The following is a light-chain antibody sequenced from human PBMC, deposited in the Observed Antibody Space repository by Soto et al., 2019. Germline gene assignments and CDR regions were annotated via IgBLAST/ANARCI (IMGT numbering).Light chain of an antibody. J-gene: IGKJ5*01. CDR3: QQRNDWPIT. Sequence: EIVLTQSPAAPCLSREERATLSCRASQSISNYLAWYQQKAGQAPRLLIYDVSNRATGIPARFSGSGSGTDFTLTISRLEPEDFAVYYCQQRNDWPITFGQGTRLEIK. CDR1: QSISNY. CDR2: DVS. V-gene: IGKV3-11*01.